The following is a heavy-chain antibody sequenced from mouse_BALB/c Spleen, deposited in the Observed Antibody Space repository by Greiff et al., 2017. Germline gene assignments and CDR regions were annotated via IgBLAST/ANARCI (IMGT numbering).Heavy chain of an antibody. D-gene: IGHD2-1*01. CDR2: ISTYYGDA. J-gene: IGHJ4*01. CDR3: ARSGVRRPAMDY. V-gene: IGHV1S137*01. Sequence: VQLVESGAELVRPGVSVKISCKGSGYTFTDYAMHWVKQSHAKSLEWIGVISTYYGDASYNQKFKGKATMTVDKSSSTAYMELARLTSEDSAIYYCARSGVRRPAMDYWGQGTSVTVSS. CDR1: GYTFTDYA.